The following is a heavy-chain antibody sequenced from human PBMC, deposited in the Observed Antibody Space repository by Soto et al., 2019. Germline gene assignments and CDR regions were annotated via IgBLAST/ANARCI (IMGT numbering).Heavy chain of an antibody. Sequence: PGGSLRLSCAASGFTFSSYGMHWVRQAPGKGLEWVAVISYDGSNKYYADSVKGRFTISRDNSKNTLYLQMNSLRAEDTAVYYCAKGRYYYDSSGYHSPDYWGQGTLVTVSS. CDR1: GFTFSSYG. D-gene: IGHD3-22*01. J-gene: IGHJ4*02. V-gene: IGHV3-30*18. CDR2: ISYDGSNK. CDR3: AKGRYYYDSSGYHSPDY.